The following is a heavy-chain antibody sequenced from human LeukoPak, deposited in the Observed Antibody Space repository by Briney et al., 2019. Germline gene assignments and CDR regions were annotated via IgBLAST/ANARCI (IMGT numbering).Heavy chain of an antibody. V-gene: IGHV3-23*01. Sequence: GGSLRLSCAASGFTFSSYAMSWVRQAPGKGLEWISAISGSGGSTYYADSVKGRFTISRDNAKNSLYLQMNSLRAEDTAVYYCARVGYCSSTSCPRRYFDLWGRGTLVTVSS. CDR1: GFTFSSYA. CDR3: ARVGYCSSTSCPRRYFDL. CDR2: ISGSGGST. J-gene: IGHJ2*01. D-gene: IGHD2-2*01.